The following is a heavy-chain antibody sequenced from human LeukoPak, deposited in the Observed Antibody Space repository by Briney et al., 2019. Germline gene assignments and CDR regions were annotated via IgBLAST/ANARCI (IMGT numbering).Heavy chain of an antibody. CDR3: VRGGPSTWS. J-gene: IGHJ5*02. D-gene: IGHD2-15*01. CDR2: ISDDGTFA. CDR1: GFTFSRYA. Sequence: HTGRALRLSCAVSGFTFSRYAIHWVHQAPGKELEWVAVISDDGTFALYGDSVRGRFTISRDSSKNTLYLQMNSLRPEDTAVYYCVRGGPSTWSWGQGTLVTVSS. V-gene: IGHV3-30-3*01.